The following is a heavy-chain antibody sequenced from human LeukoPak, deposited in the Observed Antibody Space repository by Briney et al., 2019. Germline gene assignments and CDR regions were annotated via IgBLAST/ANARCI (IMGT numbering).Heavy chain of an antibody. CDR1: GLTFSDHY. Sequence: GGSLRLSCAASGLTFSDHYMDWVRQAPGKGLEWVSVIYSGGSTYYADSVKGRFTISRDNSKNTLYLQMNSLRAEDTAEYYCARDSYYYGSGRAGAFDIWGQGTMVTVSS. J-gene: IGHJ3*02. CDR3: ARDSYYYGSGRAGAFDI. CDR2: IYSGGST. V-gene: IGHV3-53*01. D-gene: IGHD3-10*01.